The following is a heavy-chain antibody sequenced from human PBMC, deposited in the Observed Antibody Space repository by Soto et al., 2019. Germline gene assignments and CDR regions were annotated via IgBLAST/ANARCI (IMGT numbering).Heavy chain of an antibody. J-gene: IGHJ5*02. CDR1: GFSLSRYT. Sequence: GGSLRLSCAASGFSLSRYTVNWVSQVPGKGLEWVSSISSDSDYIYYVASVKGRFTISRDTARNSVFLQMDSLRPEDSAVYHCSVKRHSRYMSQPRMDNWLDPWGQGTLVTVSS. D-gene: IGHD3-22*01. CDR2: ISSDSDYI. CDR3: SVKRHSRYMSQPRMDNWLDP. V-gene: IGHV3-21*06.